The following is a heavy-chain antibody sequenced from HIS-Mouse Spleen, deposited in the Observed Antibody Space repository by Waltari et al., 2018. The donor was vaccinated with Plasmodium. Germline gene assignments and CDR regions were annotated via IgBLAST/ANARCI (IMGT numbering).Heavy chain of an antibody. CDR3: AKEGYSSGVFFFDY. CDR1: GFTFSSYG. CDR2: ISYDGSNK. Sequence: QVQLVESGGGVVQPGRSLRLSCAASGFTFSSYGMHWVRQAPGKGLEWVAVISYDGSNKYYADAVKGRFTISRENSKNTLYLQMNSLRAEDTAVYYCAKEGYSSGVFFFDYWGQGTLVTVSS. V-gene: IGHV3-30*18. D-gene: IGHD6-19*01. J-gene: IGHJ4*02.